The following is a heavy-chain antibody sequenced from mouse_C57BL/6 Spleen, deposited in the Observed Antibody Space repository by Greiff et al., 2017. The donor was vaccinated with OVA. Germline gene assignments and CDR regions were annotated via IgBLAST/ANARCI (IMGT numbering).Heavy chain of an antibody. V-gene: IGHV1-81*01. D-gene: IGHD1-1*01. Sequence: QVQLQQSGAELARPGASVKLSCKASGYTFTSYGISWVKQRTGQGLEWIGEIYPRSGNTYYNEKFKGKATLTADKSSSTAYMELRSLTSEDSAVYFCAREGNYYGHYYAMDYWGQGTSVTVSS. CDR2: IYPRSGNT. J-gene: IGHJ4*01. CDR1: GYTFTSYG. CDR3: AREGNYYGHYYAMDY.